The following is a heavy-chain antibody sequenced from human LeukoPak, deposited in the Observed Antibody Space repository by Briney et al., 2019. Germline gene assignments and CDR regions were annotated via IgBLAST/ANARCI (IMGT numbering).Heavy chain of an antibody. CDR1: GVIFNHYW. V-gene: IGHV3-48*02. CDR2: ISSSSSTI. CDR3: AREATHPY. Sequence: GGSLRLSCSASGVIFNHYWMTWVRQAPGKGLEWVSYISSSSSTIYYADSVKGRFTISRDNAKNSLYLQMNSLRDEDTAVYYCAREATHPYWGQGTLVTVSS. J-gene: IGHJ4*02.